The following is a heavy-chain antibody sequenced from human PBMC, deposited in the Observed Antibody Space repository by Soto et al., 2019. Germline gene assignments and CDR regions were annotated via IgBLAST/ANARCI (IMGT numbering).Heavy chain of an antibody. CDR1: GGSISSGGYY. J-gene: IGHJ6*02. Sequence: QVQLQESGPGLVKPSQTLSLTCTVSGGSISSGGYYWSWIRQHPGKGLEWIGYIYYSGSTYYNPSLKGRVTISVDTSKTQFSLKLSSVAAADTAVYYCARATAAGNRYYYYGMDVWGQGTTVTVSS. CDR3: ARATAAGNRYYYYGMDV. V-gene: IGHV4-31*03. CDR2: IYYSGST. D-gene: IGHD6-13*01.